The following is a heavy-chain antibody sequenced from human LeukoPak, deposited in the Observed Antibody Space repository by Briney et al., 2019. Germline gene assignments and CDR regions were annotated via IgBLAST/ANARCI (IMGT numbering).Heavy chain of an antibody. J-gene: IGHJ4*02. D-gene: IGHD3-22*01. CDR3: TRVPIDYYDSSGYQYYFDY. V-gene: IGHV3-49*04. CDR1: GFTFGDYA. Sequence: GRSLRLSCTASGFTFGDYAMSWVRQAPGKGLEGVGCMRSKAYGGTTEYAASVKGRFTISRDDSKSIAYLQMNRLKTEDTAVYYCTRVPIDYYDSSGYQYYFDYWGQGTLVTVSS. CDR2: MRSKAYGGTT.